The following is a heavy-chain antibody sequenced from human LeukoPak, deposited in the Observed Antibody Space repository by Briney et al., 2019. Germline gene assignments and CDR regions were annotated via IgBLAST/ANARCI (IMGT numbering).Heavy chain of an antibody. D-gene: IGHD2-15*01. Sequence: SETLSLTCTASGGSISSYYWSWIRQPPGKGLEWIGYIYYSGITNYNPSLKSRVTMSVDTSNNQFSLKLSSVTAADTAVYYCARGAYCSGGSCYWYYWGQGTLVTVSS. CDR3: ARGAYCSGGSCYWYY. CDR2: IYYSGIT. V-gene: IGHV4-59*01. CDR1: GGSISSYY. J-gene: IGHJ4*02.